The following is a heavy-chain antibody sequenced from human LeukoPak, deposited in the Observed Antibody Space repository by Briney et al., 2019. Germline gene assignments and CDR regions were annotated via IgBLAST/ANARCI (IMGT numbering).Heavy chain of an antibody. D-gene: IGHD3-10*02. CDR1: GFSFSRYW. CDR3: AELGITMIGGV. V-gene: IGHV3-7*01. CDR2: IKQDGSEK. J-gene: IGHJ6*04. Sequence: GGSLRLSCAASGFSFSRYWMSWVRQAPGKGLEWVANIKQDGSEKNYVESVKGRFTISRDNAKNSLYLQMNSLRAEDTAVYYCAELGITMIGGVWGKGTTVTISS.